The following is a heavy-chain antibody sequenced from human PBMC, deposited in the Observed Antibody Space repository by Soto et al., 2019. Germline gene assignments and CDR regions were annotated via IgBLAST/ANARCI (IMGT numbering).Heavy chain of an antibody. CDR3: ASKFGELLADAFDI. Sequence: PSETLSLTCTVSGGSISSGGYYWSWIRQHPGTGLEWIGHISYSGSTYYNTSLKSRVTISVDTSRNQFSLIVNSVTAADTGVYYCASKFGELLADAFDIWGQGTVVTV. J-gene: IGHJ3*02. CDR2: ISYSGST. V-gene: IGHV4-31*03. CDR1: GGSISSGGYY. D-gene: IGHD3-10*01.